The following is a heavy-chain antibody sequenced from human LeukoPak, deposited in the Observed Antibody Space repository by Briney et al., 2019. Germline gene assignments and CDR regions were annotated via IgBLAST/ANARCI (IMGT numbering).Heavy chain of an antibody. CDR2: IYYSGST. D-gene: IGHD3-3*01. CDR3: ARWEGLTIFGVVTRESWFDP. CDR1: GGSISSYY. J-gene: IGHJ5*02. Sequence: TSETLSLTCTVSGGSISSYYWSWIRQPPGKGLEWIGYIYYSGSTNYNPSLKSRVTISVDTSKNQFSLKLSSVTAADTAVYYCARWEGLTIFGVVTRESWFDPWGQGTLVTVSS. V-gene: IGHV4-59*01.